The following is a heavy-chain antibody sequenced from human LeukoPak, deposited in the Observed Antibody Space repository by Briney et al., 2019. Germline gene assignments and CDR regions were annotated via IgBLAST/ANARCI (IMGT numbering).Heavy chain of an antibody. J-gene: IGHJ4*02. Sequence: GESLKLSCAASGVTYSSYGMHWVRQAPGKGLEWVAVISYDGSNKYYADSVKGRFTISRDNSKNTLYLQMNSLRAEDTAVYYCAKDIVGYGDLDYWGQGTLVTVSS. D-gene: IGHD4-17*01. CDR2: ISYDGSNK. V-gene: IGHV3-30*18. CDR1: GVTYSSYG. CDR3: AKDIVGYGDLDY.